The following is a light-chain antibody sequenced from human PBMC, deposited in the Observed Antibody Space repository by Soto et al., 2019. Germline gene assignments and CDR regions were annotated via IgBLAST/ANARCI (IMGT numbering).Light chain of an antibody. Sequence: EIVLTQSPATLSLSPGEIATLSCGASQSVSSSYLAWYQQKPGLAPRLLIYDASSRATGIPDRFSGSGSGTDFTLTISRLEPEDFAVYYCQQYGSSPITFGQGTRLEIK. CDR3: QQYGSSPIT. CDR2: DAS. CDR1: QSVSSSY. J-gene: IGKJ5*01. V-gene: IGKV3D-20*01.